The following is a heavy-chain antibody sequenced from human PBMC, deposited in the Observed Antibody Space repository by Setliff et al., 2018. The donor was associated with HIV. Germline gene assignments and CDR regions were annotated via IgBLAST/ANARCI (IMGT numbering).Heavy chain of an antibody. V-gene: IGHV1-46*01. Sequence: AASVKVSCKASGYTFTSYYMHWVRQAPGQGLEWIGIINPSGGSTSYAQRFQGRVTMTRDTSISTAYMELSRLRSDDTAVYYCARGMDYYDTSGYYQYYFDYWGQGTLVTVSS. CDR3: ARGMDYYDTSGYYQYYFDY. J-gene: IGHJ4*02. CDR1: GYTFTSYY. CDR2: INPSGGST. D-gene: IGHD3-22*01.